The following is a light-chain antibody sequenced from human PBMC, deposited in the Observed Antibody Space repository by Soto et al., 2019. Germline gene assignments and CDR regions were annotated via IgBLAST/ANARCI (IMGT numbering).Light chain of an antibody. CDR1: QNILYSSNNNNY. CDR3: HQFYSTPYT. V-gene: IGKV4-1*01. J-gene: IGKJ2*01. CDR2: WAS. Sequence: DIVMTQSPDSLAVSLGGRATINCKSSQNILYSSNNNNYLAWYQQKPGQPPRLLIYWASTREFGVPDRFSGSGSGTDFTLTISSLQAEDVAVYFCHQFYSTPYTFGQGTKLEIK.